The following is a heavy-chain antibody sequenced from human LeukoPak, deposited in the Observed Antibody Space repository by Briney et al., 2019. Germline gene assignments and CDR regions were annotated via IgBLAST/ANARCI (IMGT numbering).Heavy chain of an antibody. V-gene: IGHV3-66*01. CDR2: IYSGGST. J-gene: IGHJ4*02. CDR1: GFTVSSNY. Sequence: GGSLRLSCAASGFTVSSNYMSWARQAPGKGLEWVSVIYSGGSTYYADSVKGRFTISRDNSKNTVDLQMSSLRAEDTAVYYCARGHDYDSSVAYWGQGTLVTVSS. CDR3: ARGHDYDSSVAY. D-gene: IGHD3-22*01.